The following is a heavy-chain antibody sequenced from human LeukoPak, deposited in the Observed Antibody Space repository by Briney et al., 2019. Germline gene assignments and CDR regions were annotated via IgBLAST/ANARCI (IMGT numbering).Heavy chain of an antibody. V-gene: IGHV4-39*01. Sequence: PLETLSLTCSVSGASVTSGGFYWGWLRQPPGKGPEWIATVYYTGSTYYNPSLKSRVTISIDTSKNQFSLRPTSVTTTDTAIYHCARHSGSGSLSRPFDPWGQGTLVSVSS. CDR3: ARHSGSGSLSRPFDP. D-gene: IGHD3-10*01. CDR2: VYYTGST. CDR1: GASVTSGGFY. J-gene: IGHJ5*02.